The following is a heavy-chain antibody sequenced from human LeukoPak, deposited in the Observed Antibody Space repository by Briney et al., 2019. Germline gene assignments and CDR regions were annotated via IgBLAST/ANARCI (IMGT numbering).Heavy chain of an antibody. D-gene: IGHD3-3*01. CDR3: AKDGDIWSGSYGMDV. V-gene: IGHV3-23*01. CDR2: ISGSGGST. CDR1: GFTFSSYA. J-gene: IGHJ6*02. Sequence: GGSLRLSCAASGFTFSSYAMSWVRQAPGKGLEWVSAISGSGGSTYYADSVKGRFTISRDNSKNTLYLQMNSLRAEGTAVYYCAKDGDIWSGSYGMDVWGQGTTVTVS.